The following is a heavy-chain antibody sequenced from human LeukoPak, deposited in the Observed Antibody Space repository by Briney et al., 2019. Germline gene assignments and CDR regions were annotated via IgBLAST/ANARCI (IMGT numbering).Heavy chain of an antibody. CDR2: ISGSGHDI. D-gene: IGHD2-15*01. CDR3: ARDSCSGGSCYSGY. J-gene: IGHJ4*02. V-gene: IGHV3-11*04. CDR1: GFSFSDSY. Sequence: GGSLRLSCVVSGFSFSDSYMTWIRQTPGKGLESLAYISGSGHDIYYTDSVKGRFTISRDNAKDSLYLQMNSLRAEDTAVYYCARDSCSGGSCYSGYWGQGTLVTVSS.